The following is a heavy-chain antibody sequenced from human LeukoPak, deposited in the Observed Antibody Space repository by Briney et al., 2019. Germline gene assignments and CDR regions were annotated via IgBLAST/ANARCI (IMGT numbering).Heavy chain of an antibody. CDR1: GGSISSHY. Sequence: SEILSLTCTVSGGSISSHYWSWIRQPPGKGLEWIGCISYSGSTNYNPSLRSRVTISVDTPKKQFSLKLSSVTAADTAVYYCARDTYSYDTSGDAFDIWGQGTMVTVSS. V-gene: IGHV4-59*11. CDR2: ISYSGST. D-gene: IGHD3-22*01. CDR3: ARDTYSYDTSGDAFDI. J-gene: IGHJ3*02.